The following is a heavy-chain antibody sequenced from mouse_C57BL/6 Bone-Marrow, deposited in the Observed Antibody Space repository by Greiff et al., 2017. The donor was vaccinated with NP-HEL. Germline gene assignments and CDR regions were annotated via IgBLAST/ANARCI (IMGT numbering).Heavy chain of an antibody. CDR3: ARETSTSGKPWYAMDY. CDR2: IYPGDGDT. V-gene: IGHV1-80*01. D-gene: IGHD1-3*01. CDR1: GYAFSSYW. J-gene: IGHJ4*01. Sequence: QVQLKQSGAELVKPGASVKISCKASGYAFSSYWMHWVKQRPGKGLEWIGQIYPGDGDTNYNGKFKGKATLTADKSSSTAYMQLSSLTSEDSAVYFCARETSTSGKPWYAMDYWGQGTSVTVSS.